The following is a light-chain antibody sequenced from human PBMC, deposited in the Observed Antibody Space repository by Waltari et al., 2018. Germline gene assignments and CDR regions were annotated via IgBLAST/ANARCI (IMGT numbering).Light chain of an antibody. V-gene: IGLV2-14*01. CDR2: DVS. Sequence: QSALTQPASVSGSPGQSTTIPCPGTSSDVGGYNYVSWYQQHPGKAPKLMIYDVSKRPSGVSNRFSGSKSGNTASLTISGLQAEDEADYYCSSYTSSSTSFGTGTKVTVL. CDR1: SSDVGGYNY. CDR3: SSYTSSSTS. J-gene: IGLJ1*01.